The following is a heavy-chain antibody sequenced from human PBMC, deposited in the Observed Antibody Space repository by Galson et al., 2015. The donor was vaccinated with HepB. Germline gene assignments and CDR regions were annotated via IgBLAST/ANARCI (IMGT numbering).Heavy chain of an antibody. D-gene: IGHD4-17*01. Sequence: SVKVSCKASGYTFTSYAMNWVRQAPGQGLEWMGWINTNTGNPTYAQGFTGGFVFSLDTSVSTAYLQISSLKAEDTAVYYCAREVTDYGDYGVIFNFDYWGQGTLVTVSS. J-gene: IGHJ4*02. CDR2: INTNTGNP. CDR1: GYTFTSYA. CDR3: AREVTDYGDYGVIFNFDY. V-gene: IGHV7-4-1*02.